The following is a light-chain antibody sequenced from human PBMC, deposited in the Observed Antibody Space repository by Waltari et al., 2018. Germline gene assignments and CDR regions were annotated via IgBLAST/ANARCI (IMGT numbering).Light chain of an antibody. Sequence: QSILTQPPSVSGAPGQRVTISCTGTNSDVQWYQQLPGRAPTPLIYHNNNRPPGVPDRFSGSKSGTSASLAITGLQAEDEADYYCQSYDSTLIFGGGTKLTVL. CDR2: HNN. J-gene: IGLJ2*01. CDR3: QSYDSTLI. CDR1: NSD. V-gene: IGLV1-40*01.